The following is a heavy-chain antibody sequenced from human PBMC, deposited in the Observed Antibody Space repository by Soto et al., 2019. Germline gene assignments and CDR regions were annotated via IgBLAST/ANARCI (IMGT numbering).Heavy chain of an antibody. D-gene: IGHD2-8*01. J-gene: IGHJ6*02. Sequence: QVQLVESGGGVVQPGRSLRLACVVSGFTFSTYAMHWVRRAPGKGLEWVAVMSYDRGHKYYADSVKGRFTISRDNSKNTLYLQMNSLSGEDTAVYYCARVRNNDGFYYAMDVWGQATTVTVSS. CDR3: ARVRNNDGFYYAMDV. CDR2: MSYDRGHK. V-gene: IGHV3-30-3*01. CDR1: GFTFSTYA.